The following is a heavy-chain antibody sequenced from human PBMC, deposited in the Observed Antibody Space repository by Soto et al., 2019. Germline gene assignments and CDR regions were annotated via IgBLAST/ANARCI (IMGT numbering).Heavy chain of an antibody. D-gene: IGHD2-2*01. CDR1: GFTFRSYA. J-gene: IGHJ4*02. CDR3: AREDCRSTSCSYSTGLYYFDY. V-gene: IGHV4-30-4*08. Sequence: VQVLESGGGLVQPGGSLRLSCAASGFTFRSYAMNWVRQAPGKGLEWIGYIYYSGSTYYNPSLKSRITISVDTSKNQFSLKLSSVTAADTAVYYCAREDCRSTSCSYSTGLYYFDYWGQGTLVTLSS. CDR2: IYYSGST.